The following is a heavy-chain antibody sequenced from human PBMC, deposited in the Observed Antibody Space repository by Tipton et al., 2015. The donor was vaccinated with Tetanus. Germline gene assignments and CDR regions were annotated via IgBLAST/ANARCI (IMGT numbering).Heavy chain of an antibody. J-gene: IGHJ4*02. CDR3: AKAKTWINLWFGDS. D-gene: IGHD3-10*01. Sequence: SLRLSCAASGFTFSNYAMSWVRQAPGKGLEWVSVIYSGSTRTFYVDSMGGRFTVSRDDSKNMLYLQMNSLRVEDTAIYYCAKAKTWINLWFGDSWGPGTRVIVSS. V-gene: IGHV3-23*03. CDR2: IYSGSTRT. CDR1: GFTFSNYA.